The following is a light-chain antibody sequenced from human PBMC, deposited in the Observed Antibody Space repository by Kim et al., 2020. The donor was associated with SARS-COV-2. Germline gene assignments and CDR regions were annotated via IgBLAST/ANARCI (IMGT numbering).Light chain of an antibody. CDR3: QQYGTLPYT. CDR1: HSVASRY. CDR2: GAS. V-gene: IGKV3-20*01. J-gene: IGKJ2*01. Sequence: PGERAPLSCRASHSVASRYLAWYQLKPGQAPRLLIFGASSWAAGVPDRFTGSGSGTDFTLTISSLEPEDFAMYYCQQYGTLPYTFGQGTKLEIK.